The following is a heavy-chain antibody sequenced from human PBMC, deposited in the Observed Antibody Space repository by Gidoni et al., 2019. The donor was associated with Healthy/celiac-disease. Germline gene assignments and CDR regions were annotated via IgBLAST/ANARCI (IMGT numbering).Heavy chain of an antibody. Sequence: QVQLQESGPGLVKPSETLSLTCTVPGGSVSSGGYYWSRIRQPPGKGLEWIGYIYYSGSTNYNPSLKSRVTISVDTSKNQFSLKLSSVTAADTAVYYCARGSATYYYDSSGYYPNYWYFDLWGRGTLVTVSS. CDR1: GGSVSSGGYY. D-gene: IGHD3-22*01. CDR2: IYYSGST. V-gene: IGHV4-61*08. CDR3: ARGSATYYYDSSGYYPNYWYFDL. J-gene: IGHJ2*01.